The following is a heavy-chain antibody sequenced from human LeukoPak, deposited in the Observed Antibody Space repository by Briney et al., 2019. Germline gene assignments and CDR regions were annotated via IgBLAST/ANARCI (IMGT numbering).Heavy chain of an antibody. D-gene: IGHD2-15*01. CDR2: IYSGGST. J-gene: IGHJ4*02. CDR1: GFTFSSYG. Sequence: GGSLRLSCAASGFTFSSYGIHWVRQAPGKGLEWVSVIYSGGSTYYADSVKGRFTISRDNSKNTLYLQMNSLRAEDTAVYYCARGALGYCSGGSCYHFDYWGQGTLVTVSS. CDR3: ARGALGYCSGGSCYHFDY. V-gene: IGHV3-53*01.